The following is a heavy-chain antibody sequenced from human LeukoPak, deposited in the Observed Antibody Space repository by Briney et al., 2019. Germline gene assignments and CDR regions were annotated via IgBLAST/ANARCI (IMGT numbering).Heavy chain of an antibody. V-gene: IGHV3-21*01. Sequence: GGSLRLSCAASGFTFSSYSMNWVRQAPGKGLEWVSSISSSSSYIYYADSVKGRFTISRDNAKNSLYLQMNSPRAEDTAVYYCARDSYCGGDCYSTFDYWGQGTLVTVSS. J-gene: IGHJ4*02. CDR2: ISSSSSYI. CDR1: GFTFSSYS. CDR3: ARDSYCGGDCYSTFDY. D-gene: IGHD2-21*02.